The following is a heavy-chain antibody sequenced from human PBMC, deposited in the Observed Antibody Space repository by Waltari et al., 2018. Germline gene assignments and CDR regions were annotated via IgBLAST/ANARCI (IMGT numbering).Heavy chain of an antibody. Sequence: QVQLVESGGGVAQPGWSLRLSCAASGFTFKTYGMHWVRQAPGKGLEWVAVISYDGNNKDYGDSVRGRFTISRDNSKSTLFLQMNNLRAEDTAIYYCAREAPFGVVTSFDYWGQGILATVSS. J-gene: IGHJ4*02. D-gene: IGHD3-3*01. CDR3: AREAPFGVVTSFDY. V-gene: IGHV3-33*01. CDR2: ISYDGNNK. CDR1: GFTFKTYG.